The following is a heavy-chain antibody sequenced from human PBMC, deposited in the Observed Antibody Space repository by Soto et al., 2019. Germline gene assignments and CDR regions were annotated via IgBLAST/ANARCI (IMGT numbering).Heavy chain of an antibody. CDR2: ISGSGGST. D-gene: IGHD3-9*01. V-gene: IGHV3-23*01. CDR1: GFTFSSYA. CDR3: AKITRDHYDILTGPFLVDD. Sequence: PGGSLRLSCAASGFTFSSYAMSWVRQAPGKGLEWVSAISGSGGSTYYADSVKGRFTISRDNSKNTLYLQMNSLRAEDTAVYYCAKITRDHYDILTGPFLVDDWGQGTLVTVSS. J-gene: IGHJ4*02.